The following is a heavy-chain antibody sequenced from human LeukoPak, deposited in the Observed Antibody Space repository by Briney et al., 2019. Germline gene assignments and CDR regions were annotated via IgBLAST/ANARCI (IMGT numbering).Heavy chain of an antibody. CDR2: ISGSGGST. D-gene: IGHD3-22*01. CDR3: ARGLLTGSSGYPYFDS. V-gene: IGHV3-23*01. Sequence: GGSLRLSCAASGFTFSSYAMSWVRQAPGKGLEWVSAISGSGGSTYYADSVKGRFTISRDNSKNTLYLQMNSLRAEDTAVYYCARGLLTGSSGYPYFDSWGQGTLVTVSS. J-gene: IGHJ4*02. CDR1: GFTFSSYA.